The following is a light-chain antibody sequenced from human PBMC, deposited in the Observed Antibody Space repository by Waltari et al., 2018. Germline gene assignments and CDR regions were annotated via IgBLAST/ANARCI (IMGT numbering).Light chain of an antibody. CDR3: QLYSSSLYT. Sequence: IVLTQFPGTLSLSPGERATLSCRASESFINTYLAWYQQNPGQAPRLLIYAASTRAPGTPDRFSGSESGTDFTLTISRLEPEDVAVYFCQLYSSSLYTFGQGTKLEIK. J-gene: IGKJ2*01. CDR1: ESFINTY. CDR2: AAS. V-gene: IGKV3-20*01.